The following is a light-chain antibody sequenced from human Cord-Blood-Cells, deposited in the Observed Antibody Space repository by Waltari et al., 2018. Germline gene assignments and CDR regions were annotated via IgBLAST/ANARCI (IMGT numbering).Light chain of an antibody. CDR2: AAS. V-gene: IGKV1-39*01. CDR3: QQSYSTPLT. CDR1: QSISSY. J-gene: IGKJ4*01. Sequence: DIQMTQSPSSLPASVGDRVTITCRASQSISSYLNCYQQKPGKAPKLLIYAASSLQSGVPSRFRGSGSGTDFTLTISRLQPEDVATYYCQQSYSTPLTFGGGTKVEIK.